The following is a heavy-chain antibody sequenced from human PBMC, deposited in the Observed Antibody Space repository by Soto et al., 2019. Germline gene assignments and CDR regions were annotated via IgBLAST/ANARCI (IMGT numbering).Heavy chain of an antibody. V-gene: IGHV4-30-4*01. CDR2: IYYSGIT. J-gene: IGHJ6*02. CDR3: ARDRRGIVAATRDYYYGMDA. CDR1: GGSISSADDY. D-gene: IGHD5-12*01. Sequence: SETLSLTCTVSGGSISSADDYWSWIRQPPGKGLEWIGYIYYSGITYYNPSLKSRVTISIDTSKNQFSLKVNSVTAADTAVYYCARDRRGIVAATRDYYYGMDAWGHGTTVTVSS.